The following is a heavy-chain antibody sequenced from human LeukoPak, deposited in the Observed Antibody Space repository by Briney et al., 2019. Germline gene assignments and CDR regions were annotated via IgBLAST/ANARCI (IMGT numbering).Heavy chain of an antibody. CDR1: GFTFSSYA. D-gene: IGHD6-13*01. V-gene: IGHV3-30*04. CDR3: ARDLGIALDY. Sequence: GGSLRLSCAASGFTFSSYAMHWVCQAPGKGLEWVAVISYDGSNKYYADSVKGRFTISRDNSKNTLYLQMNSLRAEDTAVYYCARDLGIALDYWGQGTLVTVSS. CDR2: ISYDGSNK. J-gene: IGHJ4*02.